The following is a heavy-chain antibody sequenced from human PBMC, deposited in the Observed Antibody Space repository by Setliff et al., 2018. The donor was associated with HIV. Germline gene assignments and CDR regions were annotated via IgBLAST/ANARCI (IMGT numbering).Heavy chain of an antibody. J-gene: IGHJ4*02. CDR2: ISWNRGTI. Sequence: SGYTLTDVSMHWVRQAPGQGLEWVSGISWNRGTIGYAESVKGRFTISRDTAKNFLYLRMNNLRVEDTALYYCAKDLSPNWGPGEFDHWGQGTLVTVSS. V-gene: IGHV3-9*01. CDR1: GYTLTDVS. D-gene: IGHD7-27*01. CDR3: AKDLSPNWGPGEFDH.